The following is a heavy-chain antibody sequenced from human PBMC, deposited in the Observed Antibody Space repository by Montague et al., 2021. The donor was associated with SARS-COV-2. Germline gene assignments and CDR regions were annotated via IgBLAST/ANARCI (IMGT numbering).Heavy chain of an antibody. V-gene: IGHV4-31*03. CDR1: GTSIRSGGYY. D-gene: IGHD2/OR15-2a*01. J-gene: IGHJ4*02. CDR3: ARVRLFYYLDY. Sequence: TLSLTCTVSGTSIRSGGYYRTWIRQHPGKGLEWIGYIFHTGRAYYNPYLETRVNISVDTSNNLFSLRLSSVTAADTAMYFCARVRLFYYLDYWGQGTLVTVSS. CDR2: IFHTGRA.